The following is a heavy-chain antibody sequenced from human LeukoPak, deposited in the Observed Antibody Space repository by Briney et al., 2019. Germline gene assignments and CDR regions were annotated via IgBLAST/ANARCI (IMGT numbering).Heavy chain of an antibody. D-gene: IGHD2-2*03. V-gene: IGHV3-74*01. J-gene: IGHJ4*02. CDR2: MNTDGSTT. CDR1: EFAFSSYW. CDR3: SMDLSGAHDY. Sequence: GGSLRLSCAASEFAFSSYWMHWVRQAPGKGLVWVSRMNTDGSTTTYADSVKGRFTISRDNAENTLYLQMNSLRVEDTAVYYCSMDLSGAHDYWGQGSVVTVSS.